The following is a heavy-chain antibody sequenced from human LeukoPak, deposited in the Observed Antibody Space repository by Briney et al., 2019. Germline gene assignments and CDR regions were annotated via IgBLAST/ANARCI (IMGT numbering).Heavy chain of an antibody. CDR2: IKQDGSEK. CDR1: GFTFSSYA. CDR3: ARIYCSSTSCYNDASDI. D-gene: IGHD2-2*02. V-gene: IGHV3-7*01. Sequence: PGGSLRLSCAASGFTFSSYAMSWVRQAPGKGLEWVANIKQDGSEKYYVDSVKGRFTIPRDNAKNSLYLQMNSLRAEDTAVYYCARIYCSSTSCYNDASDIWGQGTMVTVSS. J-gene: IGHJ3*02.